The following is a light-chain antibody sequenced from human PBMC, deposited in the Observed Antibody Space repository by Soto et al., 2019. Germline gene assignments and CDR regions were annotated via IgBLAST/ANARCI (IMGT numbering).Light chain of an antibody. CDR3: QSYDSSVSGSV. V-gene: IGLV1-40*01. J-gene: IGLJ1*01. Sequence: QSVLTQPPSVSGAPGQRVTISCTGSSSNIGAGYDIHWYQQLPGTAPKLLIYGNNNRPSGVPDRFSGSKSGTSASLAITGLQAEDEADYYCQSYDSSVSGSVFGTGTKVTVL. CDR2: GNN. CDR1: SSNIGAGYD.